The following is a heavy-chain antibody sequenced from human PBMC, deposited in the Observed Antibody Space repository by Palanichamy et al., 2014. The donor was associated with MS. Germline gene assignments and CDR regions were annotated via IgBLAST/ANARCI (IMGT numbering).Heavy chain of an antibody. CDR1: GFTFSSYW. Sequence: EVQLVESGGGLVQPGGSLRLSCAASGFTFSSYWMTWVRQAPGKGLEWVANIKQDGSEKYYVDSVKGRFTISRDNAQSSLYLQINSLRAEDTAVYYCARKGCANRCHDAFDVWGQGTMVTVSS. V-gene: IGHV3-7*01. CDR3: ARKGCANRCHDAFDV. D-gene: IGHD4/OR15-4a*01. J-gene: IGHJ3*01. CDR2: IKQDGSEK.